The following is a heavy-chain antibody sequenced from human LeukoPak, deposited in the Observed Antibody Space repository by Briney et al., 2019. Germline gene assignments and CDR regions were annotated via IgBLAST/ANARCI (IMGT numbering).Heavy chain of an antibody. J-gene: IGHJ3*02. Sequence: GGSLRLSCAASGFTFSSYSMNWVRQAPGKGLEWVSYISSSSSTIYYADSVKGRFTISRDNAKNSLYLQMNSLRAEDTAVYYCARDRKNVFGVVIPPVDAFDIWGQGTMVTVSS. CDR2: ISSSSSTI. CDR1: GFTFSSYS. D-gene: IGHD3-3*01. V-gene: IGHV3-48*01. CDR3: ARDRKNVFGVVIPPVDAFDI.